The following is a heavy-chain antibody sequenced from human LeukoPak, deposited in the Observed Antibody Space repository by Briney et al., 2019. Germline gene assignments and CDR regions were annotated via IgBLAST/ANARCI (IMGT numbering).Heavy chain of an antibody. CDR2: IYYSGSV. CDR3: ARENPSGYYNRPIDY. Sequence: SETLSLTCTVSGASISSYYWSWIRQPPGKGLEWIGDIYYSGSVKYNPSLKSRVTMSVDTSKNQFSLKLSSVTAADTAIYYCARENPSGYYNRPIDYWGQGTLVTVSS. V-gene: IGHV4-59*01. D-gene: IGHD3-22*01. CDR1: GASISSYY. J-gene: IGHJ4*02.